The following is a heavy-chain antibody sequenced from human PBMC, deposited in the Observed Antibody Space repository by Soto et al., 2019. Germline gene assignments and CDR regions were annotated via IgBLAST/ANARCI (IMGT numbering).Heavy chain of an antibody. CDR3: ARDSFDYYGSGSYFYYYYGRDV. Sequence: PLRLSCAASGFTFSSYAMHRVRQAPGKGLEWVAVISYDGSNKYYADSVKGRFTISRDNSKNTLYLQMNSLRAEDTAVYYCARDSFDYYGSGSYFYYYYGRDVWGQGTTVTAP. D-gene: IGHD3-10*01. V-gene: IGHV3-30-3*01. CDR1: GFTFSSYA. J-gene: IGHJ6*02. CDR2: ISYDGSNK.